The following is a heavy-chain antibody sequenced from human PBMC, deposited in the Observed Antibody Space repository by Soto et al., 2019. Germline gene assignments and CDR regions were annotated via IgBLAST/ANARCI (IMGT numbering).Heavy chain of an antibody. V-gene: IGHV3-53*01. Sequence: GGSLRLSCAASGFTVSSNYMSWVRQAPGKGLEWVSVIYSGGSTYYADSVKGRFTISRDNSKNTLYLQMNSLRAEDTAVYYCARDGRRPIGGKGPNHAFDIWGQGTMVTVSS. CDR2: IYSGGST. CDR3: ARDGRRPIGGKGPNHAFDI. CDR1: GFTVSSNY. J-gene: IGHJ3*02. D-gene: IGHD3-16*01.